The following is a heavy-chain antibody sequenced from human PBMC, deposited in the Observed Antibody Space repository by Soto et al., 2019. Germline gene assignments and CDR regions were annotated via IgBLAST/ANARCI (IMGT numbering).Heavy chain of an antibody. V-gene: IGHV1-2*02. Sequence: ASVKVSCKASGYTFTDYFMHWVRQTSGQGLEWMGWINPISGGSSFAQRFQGRVILTRDTSITTAYMELRWLRSDDTAVYYCAAGPHDYGASWGQGTLVTVSS. J-gene: IGHJ5*02. CDR3: AAGPHDYGAS. D-gene: IGHD4-17*01. CDR1: GYTFTDYF. CDR2: INPISGGS.